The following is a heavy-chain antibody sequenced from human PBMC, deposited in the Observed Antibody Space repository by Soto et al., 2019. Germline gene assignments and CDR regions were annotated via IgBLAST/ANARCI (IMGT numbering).Heavy chain of an antibody. V-gene: IGHV3-30-3*01. J-gene: IGHJ4*02. D-gene: IGHD1-20*01. CDR3: ARDFASITGTTGYY. Sequence: QVQLVESGGGVVQPGRSLRLSCAASGFTFSSYAMHWVRQAPGKGREWVAVISYDGSNKYYADSVKGRFTISRDNSKNPLYLQMNSLRAEDKAVYYCARDFASITGTTGYYWGQGTLVTVSS. CDR1: GFTFSSYA. CDR2: ISYDGSNK.